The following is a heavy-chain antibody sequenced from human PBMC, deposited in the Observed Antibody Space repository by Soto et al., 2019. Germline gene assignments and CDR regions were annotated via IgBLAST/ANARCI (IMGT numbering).Heavy chain of an antibody. CDR3: TTYIYCSSTSCYPENWFDP. V-gene: IGHV3-15*01. CDR1: RFTFSNAW. Sequence: EVQLVESGGGLVKLGGSLRLSCEASRFTFSNAWMSWVRQAPGKGLEWVGRIKSKSDGGTTDYAAPVKGRFTISRDDSKNTLSLQMNSLKTEDTAVYYCTTYIYCSSTSCYPENWFDPWGQGTLVTVSS. D-gene: IGHD2-2*01. J-gene: IGHJ5*02. CDR2: IKSKSDGGTT.